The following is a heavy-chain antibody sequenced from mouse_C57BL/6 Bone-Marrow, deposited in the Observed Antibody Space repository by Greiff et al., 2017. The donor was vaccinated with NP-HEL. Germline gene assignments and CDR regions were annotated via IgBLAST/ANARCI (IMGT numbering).Heavy chain of an antibody. D-gene: IGHD4-1*01. V-gene: IGHV10-1*01. CDR2: IRSKSNNYAT. CDR1: GFSFNTYA. CDR3: VRGLGRGFDY. Sequence: EVQLQESGGGLVQPKGSLKLSCAASGFSFNTYAMNWVRQAPGKGLEWVARIRSKSNNYATYYADSVKDRFTISRDDSESMLYLQMNNLKTEDTAMYYCVRGLGRGFDYWGQGTTLTVSS. J-gene: IGHJ2*01.